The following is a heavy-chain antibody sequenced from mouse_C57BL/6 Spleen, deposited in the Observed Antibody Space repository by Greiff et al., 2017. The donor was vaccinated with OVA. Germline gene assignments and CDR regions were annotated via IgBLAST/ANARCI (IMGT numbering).Heavy chain of an antibody. CDR2: IDPEDGET. CDR1: GFNIKDYY. J-gene: IGHJ2*01. V-gene: IGHV14-2*01. CDR3: ASTVVNFFDY. D-gene: IGHD1-1*01. Sequence: EVQLQQSGAELVKPGASVKLSCTASGFNIKDYYMHWVKQRTEQGLEWIGRIDPEDGETKYAPQFQGKATITADTSSNTAYLQLSSLTSEDAAVYYCASTVVNFFDYWGQGTTLTVSS.